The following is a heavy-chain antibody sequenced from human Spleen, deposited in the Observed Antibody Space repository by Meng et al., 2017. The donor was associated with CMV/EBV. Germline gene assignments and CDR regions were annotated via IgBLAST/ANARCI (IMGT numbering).Heavy chain of an antibody. CDR1: GFTFRSYG. Sequence: GGSLRLSCAASGFTFRSYGMHWVRQAPGRGLEWVAFIWHDGSKTYYADSVKGRFTISRDNAKNSLYLQMNSLRAEDTAVYYCARDRLVLFFMGDYYYGMDVWGQGTTVTVSS. CDR2: IWHDGSKT. CDR3: ARDRLVLFFMGDYYYGMDV. V-gene: IGHV3-33*01. D-gene: IGHD1-26*01. J-gene: IGHJ6*02.